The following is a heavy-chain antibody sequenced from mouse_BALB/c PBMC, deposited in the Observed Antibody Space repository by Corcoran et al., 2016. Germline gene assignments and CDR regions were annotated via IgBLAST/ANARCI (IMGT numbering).Heavy chain of an antibody. V-gene: IGHV10-1*02. CDR1: GFTFNTYA. CDR3: VIDGYAMDY. D-gene: IGHD2-3*01. Sequence: EVQLVESGGGLVQPKGSLKLSCAASGFTFNTYAMNWVRQAPGKGLEWVARIRSKSNNYATYYADSMKDRFTISRDDSQSMLYLQMNNLKTEDTAMYYCVIDGYAMDYWGQGTSVTVSS. CDR2: IRSKSNNYAT. J-gene: IGHJ4*01.